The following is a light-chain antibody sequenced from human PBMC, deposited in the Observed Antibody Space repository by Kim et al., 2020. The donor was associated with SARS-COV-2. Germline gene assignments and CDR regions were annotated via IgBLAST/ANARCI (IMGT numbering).Light chain of an antibody. CDR2: KAS. Sequence: DIQMTQSPSTLSASVGDRVTITCRASRSISSWLAWYQQKPRRAPKLLIYKASCLESGVPSRFTGSGSGTEFTLTISSLQPDDLGTYSGQQYYTYPYTFGQGTKLEI. V-gene: IGKV1-5*03. CDR3: QQYYTYPYT. J-gene: IGKJ2*01. CDR1: RSISSW.